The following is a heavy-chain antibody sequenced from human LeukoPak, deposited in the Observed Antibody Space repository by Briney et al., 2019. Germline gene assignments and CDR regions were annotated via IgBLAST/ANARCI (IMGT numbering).Heavy chain of an antibody. J-gene: IGHJ4*02. D-gene: IGHD3-22*01. CDR2: INPSGGST. CDR3: ARDIYYDSSGYPSFDY. CDR1: GYTFTSYY. Sequence: ASVKVSCKASGYTFTSYYMHWVRQAPGQGLEWMGIINPSGGSTSYAQKFQGRATMTRDTSTSTVYMELSSLRSEDTAVYYCARDIYYDSSGYPSFDYWGQGTLVTVSS. V-gene: IGHV1-46*01.